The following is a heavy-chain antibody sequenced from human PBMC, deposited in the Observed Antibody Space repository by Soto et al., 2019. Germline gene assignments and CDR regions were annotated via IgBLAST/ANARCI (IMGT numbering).Heavy chain of an antibody. CDR2: IYYSGIT. CDR1: GGSISSSSYY. Sequence: HLQLQESCPGLVKPSETLSLTGTFSGGSISSSSYYLGWIRQPPGKGLEWFGSIYYSGITYYTPYIKSRVTIYVDKYKHQFSLKLSYVTAADTAVYSCARLDYQGGWFDPWGQGPLVPVSS. V-gene: IGHV4-39*01. CDR3: ARLDYQGGWFDP. D-gene: IGHD2-2*01. J-gene: IGHJ5*02.